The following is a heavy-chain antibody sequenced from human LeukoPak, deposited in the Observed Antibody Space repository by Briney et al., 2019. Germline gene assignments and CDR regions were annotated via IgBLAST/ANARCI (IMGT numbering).Heavy chain of an antibody. CDR1: GDSVSSDSAA. Sequence: SQTLSLTCAISGDSVSSDSAAWNWIRQSPSRGLEWLGRTYYSSKWYKDYAVSVKSRITLNPDTSKYQFSLLLNSVTPEDTAVYYCALTTVTNDAFDIWGQGTMVTVSS. V-gene: IGHV6-1*01. D-gene: IGHD4-17*01. CDR3: ALTTVTNDAFDI. CDR2: TYYSSKWYK. J-gene: IGHJ3*02.